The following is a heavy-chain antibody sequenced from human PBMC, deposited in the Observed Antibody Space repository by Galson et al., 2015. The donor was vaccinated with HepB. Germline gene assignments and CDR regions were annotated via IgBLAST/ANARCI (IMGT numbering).Heavy chain of an antibody. CDR1: GGSFSGYY. Sequence: ETLSLTCAVYGGSFSGYYWSWIRQPPGKGLEWIGEINHSGSTNYNPSLKSRVTISVDTSKNQFSLKLSSVTAADTAIYYCARGRANRLGYWGQGTLVTVSS. CDR3: ARGRANRLGY. J-gene: IGHJ4*02. V-gene: IGHV4-34*01. D-gene: IGHD2-8*01. CDR2: INHSGST.